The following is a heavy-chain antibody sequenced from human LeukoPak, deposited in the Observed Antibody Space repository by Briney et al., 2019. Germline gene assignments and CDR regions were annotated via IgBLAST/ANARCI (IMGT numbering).Heavy chain of an antibody. CDR2: IDGGGGT. CDR3: VKSLNSWHGWFDP. D-gene: IGHD4-11*01. J-gene: IGHJ5*02. CDR1: GFTFNNYA. Sequence: GGSLRLSCVASGFTFNNYAINWVRQAPGRGLEWVSTIDGGGGTYYADSVKGRFTFSRDNSKNTVYLQMYSLRAEDTAVYYCVKSLNSWHGWFDPWGQGTLVTVSS. V-gene: IGHV3-23*01.